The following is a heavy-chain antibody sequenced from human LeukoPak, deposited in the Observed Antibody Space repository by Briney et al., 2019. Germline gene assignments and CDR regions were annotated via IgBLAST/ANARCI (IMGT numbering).Heavy chain of an antibody. CDR1: RYTFTGYY. CDR3: ARVRVTMVRGVHDNWFDP. D-gene: IGHD3-10*01. Sequence: ASVKVSCKASRYTFTGYYMHWVRQAAGQGLEWMGWINPNSGGTNYAQKFQGRVTMTRDTSISTAYMELSRLRSDDTALYYCARVRVTMVRGVHDNWFDPWGQGTLVSVSS. CDR2: INPNSGGT. V-gene: IGHV1-2*02. J-gene: IGHJ5*02.